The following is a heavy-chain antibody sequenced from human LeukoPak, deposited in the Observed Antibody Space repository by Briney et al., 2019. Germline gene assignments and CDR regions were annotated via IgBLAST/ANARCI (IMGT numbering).Heavy chain of an antibody. Sequence: GASVKVSCKASGYTFTSYAMYWVRQAPGQGLEWMGWINTKTGNPTYAQGFTGPFVFSLDTSVSTAYLQISSLKAEDTAVYYCAILPWLVPKDYWGQGTLVTVSS. J-gene: IGHJ4*02. D-gene: IGHD6-19*01. CDR2: INTKTGNP. CDR3: AILPWLVPKDY. CDR1: GYTFTSYA. V-gene: IGHV7-4-1*02.